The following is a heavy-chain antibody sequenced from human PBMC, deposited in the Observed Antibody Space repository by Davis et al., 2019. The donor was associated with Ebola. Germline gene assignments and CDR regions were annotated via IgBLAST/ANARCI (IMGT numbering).Heavy chain of an antibody. CDR3: ARDRGRVAGGFDY. J-gene: IGHJ4*02. CDR2: ISYDGSNK. CDR1: GFTFSSYG. D-gene: IGHD6-19*01. Sequence: GESLKISCAASGFTFSSYGMHWVRQAPGKGLEWVAVISYDGSNKYYADSVKGRFTISRDNSKNTLYLQMNSLRAEDTAVYYCARDRGRVAGGFDYWGQGTLVTVSS. V-gene: IGHV3-30*03.